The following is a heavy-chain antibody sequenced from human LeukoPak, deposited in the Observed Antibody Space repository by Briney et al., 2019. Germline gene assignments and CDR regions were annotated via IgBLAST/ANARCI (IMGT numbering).Heavy chain of an antibody. V-gene: IGHV4-38-2*02. D-gene: IGHD1-26*01. CDR3: ARVGVSELDY. CDR2: IYHSGST. CDR1: GYSISSGYY. Sequence: SSETLSLTCTVSGYSISSGYYWGWIRQPPGKGLEWIGSIYHSGSTYYNPSLKSRVTISVDTSKNQFSLKLSSVTAADTAVYYCARVGVSELDYWGQGTLVTVSS. J-gene: IGHJ4*02.